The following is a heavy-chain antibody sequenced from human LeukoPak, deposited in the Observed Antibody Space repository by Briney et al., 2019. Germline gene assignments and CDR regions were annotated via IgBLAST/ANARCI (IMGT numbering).Heavy chain of an antibody. CDR3: AKEGVYGDYGFDYFDY. J-gene: IGHJ4*02. D-gene: IGHD4-17*01. Sequence: QPGRSLRLSCAASGFTFDDYAMHWVRQARGKGLEWVSVISWNSGSIGYADSVKGRFTISRDNAKNSLYLQMNSLRAEDTALYYCAKEGVYGDYGFDYFDYWGQGTLVTVSS. CDR2: ISWNSGSI. V-gene: IGHV3-9*01. CDR1: GFTFDDYA.